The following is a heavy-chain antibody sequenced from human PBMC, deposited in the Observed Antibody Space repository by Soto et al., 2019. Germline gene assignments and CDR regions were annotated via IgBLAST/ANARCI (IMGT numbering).Heavy chain of an antibody. CDR2: IYWDDDK. V-gene: IGHV2-5*02. CDR3: AHRYYDFWSGSFWFDP. J-gene: IGHJ5*02. CDR1: GFSLSTSVVG. Sequence: ESGPTLVNPTQTLTLTCTFSGFSLSTSVVGVGWIRQPPGKALEWLALIYWDDDKRYSPSLKSRLTITKDTSKNQVVLTMTNMDPVDTATYYCAHRYYDFWSGSFWFDPWGQGTLVTVSS. D-gene: IGHD3-3*01.